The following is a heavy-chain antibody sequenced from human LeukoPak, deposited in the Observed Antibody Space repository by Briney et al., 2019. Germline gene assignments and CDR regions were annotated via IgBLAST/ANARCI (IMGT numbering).Heavy chain of an antibody. CDR2: ISGSGDKT. J-gene: IGHJ4*02. CDR1: GITFNRYA. V-gene: IGHV3-23*01. D-gene: IGHD1-1*01. Sequence: GGSLRLSCAASGITFNRYAMSWARQAPGKGLEWVSGISGSGDKTYCADSVKGRFTISSDNSKNTLYLQMNSLRAEDTAVYYCAKEAIPHLNSDSWVEYWGRGTMVTVSS. CDR3: AKEAIPHLNSDSWVEY.